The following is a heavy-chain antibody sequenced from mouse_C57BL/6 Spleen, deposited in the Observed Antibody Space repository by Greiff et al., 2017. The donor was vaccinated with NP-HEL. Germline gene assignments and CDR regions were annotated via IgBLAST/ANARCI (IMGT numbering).Heavy chain of an antibody. V-gene: IGHV1-82*01. J-gene: IGHJ1*03. CDR3: ARVGLQGYYDV. D-gene: IGHD2-2*01. CDR2: IYPGDGDT. CDR1: GYAFSSSW. Sequence: VQLQQSGPELVKPGASVKISCKASGYAFSSSWMNWVKQRPGKGLEWIGRIYPGDGDTNYNGKFKGKATLTADKSSSTAYMQLSSLPSEDSAVYFCARVGLQGYYDVWGTGTTVTVSS.